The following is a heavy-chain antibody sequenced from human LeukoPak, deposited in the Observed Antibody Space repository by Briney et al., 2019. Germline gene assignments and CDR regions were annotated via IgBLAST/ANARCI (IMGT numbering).Heavy chain of an antibody. CDR2: INHSGST. CDR1: GGSFSGHY. V-gene: IGHV4-34*01. CDR3: ARHIGGRYYYYYMDV. Sequence: SETLSLTCAVYGGSFSGHYWSWIRQPPGKGLEWIGEINHSGSTNYNPSLKSRVTISVDTSKNQFSLKLSSVTAADTAVYYCARHIGGRYYYYYMDVWGKGTTVTISS. D-gene: IGHD2-21*01. J-gene: IGHJ6*03.